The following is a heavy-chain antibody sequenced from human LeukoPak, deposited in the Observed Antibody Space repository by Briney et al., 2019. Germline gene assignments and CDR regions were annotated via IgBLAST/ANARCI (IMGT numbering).Heavy chain of an antibody. CDR3: ATSRVFDF. CDR1: GFTFSDYF. CDR2: INSDGNNI. V-gene: IGHV3-11*04. Sequence: GGSLRLSCVTSGFTFSDYFMNWIRQAPGKGPEWLSFINSDGNNIYYRDSVKGRFTISRDNAKNTLYLEMNNLRVDDTAIYYCATSRVFDFWGQGTLVAVSS. J-gene: IGHJ4*02.